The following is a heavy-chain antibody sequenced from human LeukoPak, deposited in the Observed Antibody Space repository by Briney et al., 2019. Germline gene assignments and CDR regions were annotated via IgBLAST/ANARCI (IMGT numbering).Heavy chain of an antibody. V-gene: IGHV1-2*02. D-gene: IGHD3-9*01. CDR1: GYTFTGYY. J-gene: IGHJ4*02. CDR2: INPNSGGT. Sequence: GASVKVSCKASGYTFTGYYMHWVRQAPGQGREWMGWINPNSGGTNYAQKFQGRVTMTRDTSISTAYMELSRLRSDDTAVYYCARDVLNHYDILSGYHSATHDYYFDYWGQGTPVTVSS. CDR3: ARDVLNHYDILSGYHSATHDYYFDY.